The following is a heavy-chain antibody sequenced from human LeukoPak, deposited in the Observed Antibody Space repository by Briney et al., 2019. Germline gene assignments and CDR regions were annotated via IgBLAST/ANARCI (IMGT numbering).Heavy chain of an antibody. CDR2: ISSGRSAI. CDR1: GFPFSNYN. V-gene: IGHV3-48*02. J-gene: IGHJ4*02. D-gene: IGHD2-21*02. Sequence: GGSLRLSCAASGFPFSNYNMNGVRQAPGKGLEWVSYISSGRSAIYYADSVKGRFTISRDNAKNSLYLQMNSLRDEDTAVYYCARAKNSDYYYVDYWGQGTLVTVSS. CDR3: ARAKNSDYYYVDY.